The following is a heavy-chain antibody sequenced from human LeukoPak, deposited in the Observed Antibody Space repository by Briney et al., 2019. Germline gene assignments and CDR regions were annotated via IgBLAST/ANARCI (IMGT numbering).Heavy chain of an antibody. Sequence: PGESLRLSCAASVFTFSSYSMNWVRQAPGKGLEWGSYISSASNTIYYADSVKGRFTISRDNAKNSLYLQMNSLRAEDTAMYYCARDGWFGDNNWFDPWGQGTLVTVSS. D-gene: IGHD3-10*01. CDR1: VFTFSSYS. J-gene: IGHJ5*02. CDR2: ISSASNTI. V-gene: IGHV3-48*01. CDR3: ARDGWFGDNNWFDP.